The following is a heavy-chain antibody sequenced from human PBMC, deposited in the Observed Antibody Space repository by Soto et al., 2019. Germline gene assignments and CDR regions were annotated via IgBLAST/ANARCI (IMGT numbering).Heavy chain of an antibody. V-gene: IGHV3-66*01. J-gene: IGHJ1*01. CDR1: GFTVSSNY. CDR2: IYSGGST. D-gene: IGHD2-2*01. CDR3: ARDGPRYCSSTSCYDLGYFQH. Sequence: GGSLRLSCAASGFTVSSNYMSWVRQAPGKGLEWVSVIYSGGSTYYADSVKGRFTITRDNSKNTLYLQMNSLRAEDTAVYYCARDGPRYCSSTSCYDLGYFQHWGQGTLVTVSS.